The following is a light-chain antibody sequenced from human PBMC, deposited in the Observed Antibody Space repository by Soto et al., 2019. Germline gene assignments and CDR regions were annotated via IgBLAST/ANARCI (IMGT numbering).Light chain of an antibody. Sequence: EIVLTQSPATLSLSPGERATLSCRASQSVSSYLAWYQQKPGQAPRLLIYDASNRATGIPARFSGSGSGTDFTLPISSLEPEDFVVYYCQQRSNWPPWTFGQGTKVEI. CDR2: DAS. CDR3: QQRSNWPPWT. J-gene: IGKJ1*01. V-gene: IGKV3-11*01. CDR1: QSVSSY.